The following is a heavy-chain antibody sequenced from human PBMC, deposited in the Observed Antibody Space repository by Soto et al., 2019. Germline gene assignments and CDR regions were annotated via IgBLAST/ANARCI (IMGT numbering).Heavy chain of an antibody. CDR1: GYSISSGYY. D-gene: IGHD3-3*01. Sequence: SETLSLTCAVSGYSISSGYYWGWIRQPPGKGLEWIGSIYHSGSTYYNPSLKSRVTISVGTSKNQFSLKLSSVTAADTAVYYCARDVEDYDFWSGYPRQNYYYYYGMDVWGQGTTVTVSS. CDR2: IYHSGST. J-gene: IGHJ6*02. CDR3: ARDVEDYDFWSGYPRQNYYYYYGMDV. V-gene: IGHV4-38-2*02.